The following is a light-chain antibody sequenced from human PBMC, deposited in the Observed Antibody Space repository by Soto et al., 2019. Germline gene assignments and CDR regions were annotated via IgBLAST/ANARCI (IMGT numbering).Light chain of an antibody. CDR2: WAS. V-gene: IGKV1-5*03. J-gene: IGKJ1*01. Sequence: DIQMTQSPSTLSVSVGDRVTITCRASQNIDSWLAWYQQKPGEAPTLLIYWASNLESGLPSRFSGSGSGTDFTLTISSLRPDDFATYYCQQYNSYPWTFGQGTKVEIK. CDR1: QNIDSW. CDR3: QQYNSYPWT.